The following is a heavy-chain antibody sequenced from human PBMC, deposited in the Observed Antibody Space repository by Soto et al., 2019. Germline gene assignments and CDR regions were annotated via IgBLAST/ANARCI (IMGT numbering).Heavy chain of an antibody. J-gene: IGHJ4*02. V-gene: IGHV3-23*01. CDR1: GFSFGSYA. CDR3: ARWSYLDY. D-gene: IGHD3-3*01. CDR2: ISGSDGKT. Sequence: AGGSLRLSCAASGFSFGSYALSWVRQAPGKGLEWVSTISGSDGKTFYADSVKGRVSISRDTSQSTLYLQMNSLRADDTAMYYCARWSYLDYWGQGTRVTVSS.